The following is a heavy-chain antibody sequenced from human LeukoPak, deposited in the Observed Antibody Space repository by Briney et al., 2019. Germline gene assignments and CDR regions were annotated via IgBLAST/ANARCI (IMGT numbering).Heavy chain of an antibody. CDR1: GGSISSSSFY. CDR3: AKDSSTWGNLAGHFDS. CDR2: VHYTGSA. V-gene: IGHV4-39*07. Sequence: SETLSLTCNVSGGSISSSSFYWGWIRQPPGKGLECIGSVHYTGSAYYNPSLKSRVTISVDTSKNQFSLKLSSVTAADTAVYYCAKDSSTWGNLAGHFDSWGQGTLVTVSS. D-gene: IGHD6-13*01. J-gene: IGHJ4*02.